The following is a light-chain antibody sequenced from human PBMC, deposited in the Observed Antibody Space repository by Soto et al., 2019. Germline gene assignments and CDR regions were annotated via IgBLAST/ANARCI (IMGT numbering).Light chain of an antibody. CDR1: QSVSSSY. J-gene: IGKJ3*01. Sequence: EIVLTQSPGTLSLSPGERATLSCRASQSVSSSYLAWYQQKPGQAPRLLIYVASSRATGIPDRFSGSGSGXDXTXXXXXXXPXDFXVXXCQQXXSSPPRFTFGPGTKVDIK. CDR3: QQXXSSPPRFT. CDR2: VAS. V-gene: IGKV3-20*01.